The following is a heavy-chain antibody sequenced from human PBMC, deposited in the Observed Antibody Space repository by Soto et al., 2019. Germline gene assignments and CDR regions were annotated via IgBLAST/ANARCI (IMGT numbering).Heavy chain of an antibody. D-gene: IGHD3-10*01. Sequence: QVQLQEAGPRLVKPSQTLSLTCSVSRASISSGGFYWSWIRQRPGKGLEWVGHIFYSGNTYYNPSIKRRVAISMDASENQFSLELSAVTAADTAVYYCARADSMLRGGTFKYWSPGTLVTVSA. CDR3: ARADSMLRGGTFKY. J-gene: IGHJ4*02. V-gene: IGHV4-31*03. CDR1: RASISSGGFY. CDR2: IFYSGNT.